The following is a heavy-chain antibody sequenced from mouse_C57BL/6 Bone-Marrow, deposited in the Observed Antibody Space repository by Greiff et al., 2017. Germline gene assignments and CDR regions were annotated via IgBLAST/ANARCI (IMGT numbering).Heavy chain of an antibody. V-gene: IGHV1-81*01. D-gene: IGHD1-1*01. J-gene: IGHJ2*01. Sequence: LVESGAELARPGASVKLSCKASGYTFTSYGISWVMQRTGQGLEWIGEIFPRSGNTYYNETLKGKATLTADKSSSTAYMELRSLASEDSAVKFCARGPNTTVVSDYWGQGTTLTVSS. CDR1: GYTFTSYG. CDR3: ARGPNTTVVSDY. CDR2: IFPRSGNT.